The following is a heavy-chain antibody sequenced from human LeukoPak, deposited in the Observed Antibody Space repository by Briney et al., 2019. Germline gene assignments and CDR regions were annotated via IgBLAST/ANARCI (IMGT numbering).Heavy chain of an antibody. Sequence: SETLSLTCTVSGGSITSYYWSWIRQPPGKGLEWIAYIYYSGSTNYNPSLKSRVTISVDTSKNQFSLKLSSVTAADTAVYYCARATYYYDSSGYKYYYMDVWGKGTTVTVSS. CDR1: GGSITSYY. CDR3: ARATYYYDSSGYKYYYMDV. CDR2: IYYSGST. J-gene: IGHJ6*03. D-gene: IGHD3-22*01. V-gene: IGHV4-59*01.